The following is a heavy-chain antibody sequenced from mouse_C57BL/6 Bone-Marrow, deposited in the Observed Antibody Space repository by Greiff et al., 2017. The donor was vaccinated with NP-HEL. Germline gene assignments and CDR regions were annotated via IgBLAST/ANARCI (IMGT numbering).Heavy chain of an antibody. CDR3: ARDFRYFDY. Sequence: VQLQQSGAELVRPGASVKLSCKASGYTFTDYYINWVKQRPGQGLEWIARIYPGSGNTYYNEKFKGKATLTAEKSSSTAYMQLSSLTSEDSAVYFCARDFRYFDYWGQGTTLTVSS. V-gene: IGHV1-76*01. CDR1: GYTFTDYY. CDR2: IYPGSGNT. D-gene: IGHD1-3*01. J-gene: IGHJ2*01.